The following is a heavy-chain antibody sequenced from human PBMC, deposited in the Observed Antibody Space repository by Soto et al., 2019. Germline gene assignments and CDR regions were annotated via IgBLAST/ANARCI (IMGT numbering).Heavy chain of an antibody. J-gene: IGHJ4*02. V-gene: IGHV3-30-3*01. CDR1: GFTFSSYA. CDR2: ISYDGSNK. CDR3: ARELGYCISTSCPLDY. D-gene: IGHD2-2*01. Sequence: QVQLVESGGGVVQPGRSLRLSCAASGFTFSSYAMHWVRQAPGKGLEWVAVISYDGSNKYYADSVKGRLTISRDNSKNTLYLQMNSLRAEDTAVYYCARELGYCISTSCPLDYWGQGTLVTVSS.